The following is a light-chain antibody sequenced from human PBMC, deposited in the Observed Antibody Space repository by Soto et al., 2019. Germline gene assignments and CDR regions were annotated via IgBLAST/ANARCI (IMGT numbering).Light chain of an antibody. CDR2: GAS. CDR1: QSVSSN. V-gene: IGKV3-15*01. Sequence: EIVMTQSPATLSVSPGERATLSCRDSQSVSSNLAWYQQKPGQAPRLLIYGASTRATGIPARFSGSGSGTEFTLTISSLQSEDFAVYYCQQYNNWPGTFGQGTKV. CDR3: QQYNNWPGT. J-gene: IGKJ1*01.